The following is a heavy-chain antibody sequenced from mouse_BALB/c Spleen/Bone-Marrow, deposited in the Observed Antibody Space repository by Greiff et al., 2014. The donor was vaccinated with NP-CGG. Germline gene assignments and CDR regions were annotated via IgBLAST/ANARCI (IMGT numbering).Heavy chain of an antibody. V-gene: IGHV14-3*02. J-gene: IGHJ1*01. CDR3: ASYRYGWYFDV. CDR1: GFNIKDTY. Sequence: EVQLQQSGAELVKPGASVKLSCTASGFNIKDTYMHWVKQRPEQGLEWIGRIDPANGNTKYDPEFQGKATITADTSSNTAYLQLSSPTSEDTAVYYCASYRYGWYFDVWGAGTTVTVSS. D-gene: IGHD2-14*01. CDR2: IDPANGNT.